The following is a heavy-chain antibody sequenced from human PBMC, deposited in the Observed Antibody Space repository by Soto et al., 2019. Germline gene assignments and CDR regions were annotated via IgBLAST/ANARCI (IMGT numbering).Heavy chain of an antibody. V-gene: IGHV3-48*03. D-gene: IGHD3-3*01. CDR3: ARAFYDSTAFDI. CDR1: GFTFSTYE. Sequence: GGSLRLSCTASGFTFSTYEMNWVRQAPGKGLEWVSYISSGATAIYQADSVKGRFTISRDNAKSTLYLQMNGLRNEDTGFYYCARAFYDSTAFDIWGQGTMVTVST. CDR2: ISSGATAI. J-gene: IGHJ3*02.